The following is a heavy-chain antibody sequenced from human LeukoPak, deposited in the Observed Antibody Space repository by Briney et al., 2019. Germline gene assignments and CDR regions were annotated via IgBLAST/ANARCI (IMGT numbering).Heavy chain of an antibody. D-gene: IGHD4-17*01. CDR3: ARASEQYGDWGDYYYYYMDV. CDR2: IYHSGST. V-gene: IGHV4-38-2*02. Sequence: SETLPLTCTVSGYSISSGYYWGWIRQPPGKGLEWIGSIYHSGSTYYNPSLKSRVTISVDTSKNQFSLKLSSVTAADTAVYYCARASEQYGDWGDYYYYYMDVWGKGTTVTISS. J-gene: IGHJ6*03. CDR1: GYSISSGYY.